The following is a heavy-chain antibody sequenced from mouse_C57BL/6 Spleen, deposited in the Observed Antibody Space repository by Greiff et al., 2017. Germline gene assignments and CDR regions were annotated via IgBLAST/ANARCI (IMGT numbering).Heavy chain of an antibody. CDR1: GFTFSDYG. D-gene: IGHD1-1*01. Sequence: EVQVVESGGGLVKPGGSLKLSCAASGFTFSDYGMHWVRQAPEKGLEWVAYISSGSSTIYYADTVKGRFTISRDNAKNTLFLQMTSLRSEDTAMYYCARKDYYGWYFDVWGTGTTVTVSS. V-gene: IGHV5-17*01. J-gene: IGHJ1*03. CDR3: ARKDYYGWYFDV. CDR2: ISSGSSTI.